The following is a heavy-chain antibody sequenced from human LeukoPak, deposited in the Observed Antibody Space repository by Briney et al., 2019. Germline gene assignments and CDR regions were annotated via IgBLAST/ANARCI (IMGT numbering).Heavy chain of an antibody. CDR1: GYTFTTYW. J-gene: IGHJ5*02. V-gene: IGHV5-51*01. CDR3: ASAEYSSSWTS. D-gene: IGHD6-13*01. CDR2: IYPGDSDP. Sequence: GESLKISCKGSGYTFTTYWIGWVRQMPGKGLEWMGIIYPGDSDPRYSPSFQGQVTFSFDKSINTAYLQWNSLKASDTAMYYCASAEYSSSWTSWGQGTLVTVSS.